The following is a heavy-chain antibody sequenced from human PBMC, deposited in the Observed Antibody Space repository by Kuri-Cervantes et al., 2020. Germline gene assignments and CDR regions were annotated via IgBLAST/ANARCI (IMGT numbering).Heavy chain of an antibody. V-gene: IGHV3-43D*04. J-gene: IGHJ4*02. D-gene: IGHD3-10*01. CDR1: GFTFDDYA. CDR2: FSWDGGST. Sequence: GESLKISCAASGFTFDDYAMHWVRQAPGKGLEWVSLFSWDGGSTYYADSVKGRFTMSRDNAKKSLYLQMNSLRPEDTALYYCAKGVGLMVRGVIEYWGQGTLVTDSS. CDR3: AKGVGLMVRGVIEY.